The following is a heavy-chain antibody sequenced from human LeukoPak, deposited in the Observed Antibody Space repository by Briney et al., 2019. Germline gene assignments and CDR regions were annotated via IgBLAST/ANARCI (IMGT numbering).Heavy chain of an antibody. CDR2: INPNSGGT. Sequence: GASVKVSCKASGYTFTGYYMHWVRQAPGQGLEWMGWINPNSGGTNYAQKFQGRVTMTRDTSISTAYMELSRLRSDDTAVYYCARLYGSGSYYNRRPRPFDYWGQGTLVTVSS. CDR1: GYTFTGYY. CDR3: ARLYGSGSYYNRRPRPFDY. J-gene: IGHJ4*02. V-gene: IGHV1-2*02. D-gene: IGHD3-10*01.